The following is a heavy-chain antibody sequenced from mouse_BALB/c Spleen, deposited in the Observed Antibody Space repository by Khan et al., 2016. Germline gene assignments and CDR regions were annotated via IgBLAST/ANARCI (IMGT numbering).Heavy chain of an antibody. CDR3: ARLYYYGCSDY. J-gene: IGHJ2*01. CDR2: INPDSSTI. CDR1: GFDFSRYW. V-gene: IGHV4-1*02. Sequence: EVKLLEPGGGLVQPGGSLKLSCAASGFDFSRYWMSWVRQAPGKGLEWIGEINPDSSTINYTPSLKDKFIISRDNAKNTLYMQMSKVRSEDTALYYCARLYYYGCSDYWGQGTTLTVSS. D-gene: IGHD1-1*01.